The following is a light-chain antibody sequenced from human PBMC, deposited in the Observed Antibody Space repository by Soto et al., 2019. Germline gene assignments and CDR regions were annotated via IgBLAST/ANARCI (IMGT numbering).Light chain of an antibody. V-gene: IGKV3-20*01. CDR1: QSVSSSY. J-gene: IGKJ1*01. Sequence: EIVLTQSPGTLSLSPGERATLSCRDSQSVSSSYLAWYQQKPGQAPRLLIYGASSRATGIPDRFSGSGSGTDFTLTISRLEPEDFAVYYCQQYGSSPPATFGQGTKVDIK. CDR2: GAS. CDR3: QQYGSSPPAT.